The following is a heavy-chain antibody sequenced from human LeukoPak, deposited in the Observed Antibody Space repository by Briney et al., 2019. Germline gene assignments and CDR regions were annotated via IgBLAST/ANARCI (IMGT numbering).Heavy chain of an antibody. J-gene: IGHJ4*02. Sequence: HPGGSLRLSCAASGFSFSSYWMSWVRQAPGKGLEWVAKIKQDGSENYYVDSVKGRFTISRDNAKNSLYLQMNSLRAEDTAVYYCARTLEYYDFWSGYYYPSEMYDFDYWGQGTLVTVSS. CDR1: GFSFSSYW. V-gene: IGHV3-7*01. CDR3: ARTLEYYDFWSGYYYPSEMYDFDY. D-gene: IGHD3-3*01. CDR2: IKQDGSEN.